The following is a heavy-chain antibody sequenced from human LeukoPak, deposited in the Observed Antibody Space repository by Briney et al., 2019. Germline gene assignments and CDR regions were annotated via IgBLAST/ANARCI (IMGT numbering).Heavy chain of an antibody. CDR1: GGSISSYY. D-gene: IGHD5-12*01. J-gene: IGHJ4*02. CDR2: IYYSGST. Sequence: PSETLSLTCTVSGGSISSYYWSWIRQPPGKGLEWIGYIYYSGSTNYNPSLKSRVTISVDTSKNQFSLKLSSVTAADTAVYYCASGDIVATINYWGQGTLVTVSS. CDR3: ASGDIVATINY. V-gene: IGHV4-59*08.